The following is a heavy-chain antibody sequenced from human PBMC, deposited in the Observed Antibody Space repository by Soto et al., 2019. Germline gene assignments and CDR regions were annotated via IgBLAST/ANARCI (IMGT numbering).Heavy chain of an antibody. Sequence: EVQLLESGGGLVQPGGSLRLSCAASGFTFSSYAMSWVRQAPGKGLEWVSAISGSGGSTYYADSVKGRFTISRDNSKNTLYLQMNSLRAEDTAVYYCAKDRYDCVWGSYHYDYWGQGTLVTVSS. CDR1: GFTFSSYA. J-gene: IGHJ4*02. CDR3: AKDRYDCVWGSYHYDY. V-gene: IGHV3-23*01. D-gene: IGHD3-16*01. CDR2: ISGSGGST.